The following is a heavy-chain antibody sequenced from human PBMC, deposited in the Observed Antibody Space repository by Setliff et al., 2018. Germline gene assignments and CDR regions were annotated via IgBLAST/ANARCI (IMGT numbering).Heavy chain of an antibody. CDR3: ARGMTTVKPFDH. Sequence: SETLSLTCTVSGGSISSGGYYWSWIRQHPGMGLEWIGSIYYSGSTYYNPSLKSRVTISVDTSKNQFSLKLSSVTAADTAVYYCARGMTTVKPFDHWGQGTLVTVSS. D-gene: IGHD4-17*01. CDR2: IYYSGST. V-gene: IGHV4-31*03. CDR1: GGSISSGGYY. J-gene: IGHJ4*02.